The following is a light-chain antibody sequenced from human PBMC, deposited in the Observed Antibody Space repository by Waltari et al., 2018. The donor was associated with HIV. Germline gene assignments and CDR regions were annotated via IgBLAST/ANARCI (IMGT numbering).Light chain of an antibody. V-gene: IGLV1-40*01. CDR2: GNS. CDR1: SSTIGAAYD. CDR3: QSYDSSLSGGV. J-gene: IGLJ3*02. Sequence: QSALTQPPSVSGAPGQRVTISCTGSSSTIGAAYDVHWYQQVPGTSPKLLIYGNSNRPSGVPDRFSGSKSGTSASLAVTGLQAEDEADYYCQSYDSSLSGGVFGGGTKLTVL.